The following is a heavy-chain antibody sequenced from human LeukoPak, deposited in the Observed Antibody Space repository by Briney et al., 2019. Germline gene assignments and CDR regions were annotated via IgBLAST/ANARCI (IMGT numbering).Heavy chain of an antibody. CDR2: ISHDGNNK. Sequence: GGSLRLSCAASGFTFSNYGMHWVRQAPGKGLEWMAVISHDGNNKNYADSVKGRFTISRDNSKNTLFLQMNSVRAEDTAVYYCAKGEGITGTATPDYWGQGTLLTVSS. CDR1: GFTFSNYG. J-gene: IGHJ4*02. CDR3: AKGEGITGTATPDY. D-gene: IGHD1-20*01. V-gene: IGHV3-30*18.